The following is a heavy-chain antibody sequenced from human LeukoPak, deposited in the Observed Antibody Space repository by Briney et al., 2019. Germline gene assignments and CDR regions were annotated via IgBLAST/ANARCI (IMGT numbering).Heavy chain of an antibody. D-gene: IGHD6-6*01. CDR2: ISSSGSTI. Sequence: GGSLRLSCAASGFTFSDYYMSWIRQAPGKGLEWVSYISSSGSTIYYADSVKGRFTISRDNAKNSLYLQMNSLRAEDTAVYYCAREGPIAARPDEGDYWGQGTLVTVSS. J-gene: IGHJ4*02. CDR1: GFTFSDYY. CDR3: AREGPIAARPDEGDY. V-gene: IGHV3-11*04.